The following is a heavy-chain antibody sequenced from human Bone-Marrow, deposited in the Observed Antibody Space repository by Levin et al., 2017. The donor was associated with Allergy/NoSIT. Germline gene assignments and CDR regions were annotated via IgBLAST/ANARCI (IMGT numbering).Heavy chain of an antibody. CDR3: VSDLIGYYYGDFDY. J-gene: IGHJ4*02. CDR2: IKSKRDGETT. CDR1: GFTFSDAW. V-gene: IGHV3-15*01. Sequence: SGGSLRLSCAASGFTFSDAWMSWVRQAPGKGLEWVAHIKSKRDGETTEYAAPVKGRFTISRDDSASTLFLQMNSLKTEDTAVYKCVSDLIGYYYGDFDYWGQGTLVTVSS. D-gene: IGHD3-22*01.